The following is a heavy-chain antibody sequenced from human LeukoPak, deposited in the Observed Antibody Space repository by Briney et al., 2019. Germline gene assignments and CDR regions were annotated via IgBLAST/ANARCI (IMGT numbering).Heavy chain of an antibody. CDR1: GFTFSSYA. CDR2: ISGSGGST. D-gene: IGHD2-15*01. CDR3: ARGTKLLLAY. V-gene: IGHV3-23*01. J-gene: IGHJ4*02. Sequence: PGGSLRLSCAASGFTFSSYAMSWVRQAPGKGLEWVSAISGSGGSTYYADSVKGRFTISRDNAKNSLYLQMNSLRAEDTAVYYCARGTKLLLAYWGQGTLATVSS.